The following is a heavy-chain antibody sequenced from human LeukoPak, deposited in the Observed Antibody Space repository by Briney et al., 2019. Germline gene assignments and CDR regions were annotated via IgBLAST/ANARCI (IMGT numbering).Heavy chain of an antibody. D-gene: IGHD3-3*01. CDR2: ISGSGGST. Sequence: PGGSLRLSCAAPGFTFSSYAMSWVRQAPGKGLEWVSAISGSGGSTYYADSVKGRFTISRDNSKNTLYLQMNSLRAEDTAVYYCTAFWSGYLYYFDYWGRGTLVTVSS. V-gene: IGHV3-23*01. CDR1: GFTFSSYA. CDR3: TAFWSGYLYYFDY. J-gene: IGHJ4*02.